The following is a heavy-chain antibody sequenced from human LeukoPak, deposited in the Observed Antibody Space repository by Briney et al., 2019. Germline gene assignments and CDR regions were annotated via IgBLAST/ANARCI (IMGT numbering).Heavy chain of an antibody. Sequence: GGSLRLSCAASGFIFSSYGMNWVREAPGQGLEWVAFIRYDGSNTYYADSVKGRFTIPRDNSKNTLYLQMNSLRGEDTAVYYCAREDSDYYYYYMDVWGKETTVTVSS. CDR2: IRYDGSNT. CDR3: AREDSDYYYYYMDV. J-gene: IGHJ6*03. D-gene: IGHD3-10*01. V-gene: IGHV3-30*02. CDR1: GFIFSSYG.